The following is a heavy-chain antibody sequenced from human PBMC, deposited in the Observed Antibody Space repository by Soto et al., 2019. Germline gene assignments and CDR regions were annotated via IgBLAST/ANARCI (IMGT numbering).Heavy chain of an antibody. CDR3: AKYRRTDAEGYRLDF. Sequence: SETQSLTCSVSGASINNYYWSWSRQPPGKGLEWIGFVYYTGSTITKYNPSLQSRVAMSVDSSKNQFSLKVTSMTAADTAIYYCAKYRRTDAEGYRLDFWGPGTLVTVS. D-gene: IGHD5-12*01. CDR1: GASINNYY. V-gene: IGHV4-59*01. CDR2: VYYTGSTIT. J-gene: IGHJ4*02.